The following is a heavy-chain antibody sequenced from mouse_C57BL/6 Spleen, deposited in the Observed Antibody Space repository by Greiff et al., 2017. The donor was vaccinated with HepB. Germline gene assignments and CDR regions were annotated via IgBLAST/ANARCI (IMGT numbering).Heavy chain of an antibody. CDR3: ARGGDGYYDY. V-gene: IGHV5-16*01. J-gene: IGHJ2*01. CDR2: INYDGSST. D-gene: IGHD2-3*01. CDR1: GFTFSDYY. Sequence: EVKLVESEGGLVQPGSSMKLSCTASGFTFSDYYMAWVRQVPEKGLEWVANINYDGSSTYYLDSLKSRFIISRDNAKNILYLQMSSLKSEDTATYYCARGGDGYYDYWGQGTTLTVSS.